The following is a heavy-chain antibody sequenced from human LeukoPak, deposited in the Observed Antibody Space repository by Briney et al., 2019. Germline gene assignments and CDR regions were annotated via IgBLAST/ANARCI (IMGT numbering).Heavy chain of an antibody. CDR2: IYHSGST. Sequence: SETLSLTCAVSGYSISSGYYWGWIRQPPGKGLEWIGSIYHSGSTNYNPSLKSRVTISVDTSKNQFSLKLSSVTAADTAMYYCARSVAGSFYWGQGTLVTVSS. J-gene: IGHJ4*02. D-gene: IGHD6-19*01. CDR3: ARSVAGSFY. CDR1: GYSISSGYY. V-gene: IGHV4-38-2*01.